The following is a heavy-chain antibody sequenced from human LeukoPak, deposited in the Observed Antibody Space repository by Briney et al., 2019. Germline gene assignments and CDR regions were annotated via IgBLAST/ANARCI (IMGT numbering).Heavy chain of an antibody. V-gene: IGHV1-2*02. CDR3: ARVWRYYDSSGYYSYFQH. J-gene: IGHJ1*01. CDR1: GYTFTSYY. D-gene: IGHD3-22*01. Sequence: GASVKVSCKASGYTFTSYYMHWVRQAPGQGLEWMGWINPNSGGTNYAQKFQGRVTMTRDTSISTAYMELSRLRSDDTAVYYCARVWRYYDSSGYYSYFQHWGQGTLVTVSS. CDR2: INPNSGGT.